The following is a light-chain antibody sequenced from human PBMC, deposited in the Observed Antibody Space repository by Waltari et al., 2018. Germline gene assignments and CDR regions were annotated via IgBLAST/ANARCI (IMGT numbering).Light chain of an antibody. CDR2: TNN. Sequence: QSVLTQPPSASGTPGQRVTISCSGSTSNIGSNTVTWYRQLPGTAPKLLIYTNNQRPSGVPDRFSGSKSGTSASLAISGLQSEDEADYYCAAWDDSLIWVFGGGTKLTVL. J-gene: IGLJ3*02. CDR1: TSNIGSNT. V-gene: IGLV1-44*01. CDR3: AAWDDSLIWV.